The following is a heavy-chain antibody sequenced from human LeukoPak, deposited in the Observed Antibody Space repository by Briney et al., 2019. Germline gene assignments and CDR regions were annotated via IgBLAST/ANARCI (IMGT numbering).Heavy chain of an antibody. CDR3: AKAQDYYGSGSYYFQPNWFDP. J-gene: IGHJ5*02. D-gene: IGHD3-10*01. CDR2: ISGSGDNA. CDR1: GSVFSSYA. V-gene: IGHV3-23*01. Sequence: GGSLRLSCAASGSVFSSYAMGWVRQAPGKGLEWVSVISGSGDNAYYADSVKGRFTISRDNSKNTLYLQMNSLRAEDTAVYYCAKAQDYYGSGSYYFQPNWFDPWGQGTLVTVSS.